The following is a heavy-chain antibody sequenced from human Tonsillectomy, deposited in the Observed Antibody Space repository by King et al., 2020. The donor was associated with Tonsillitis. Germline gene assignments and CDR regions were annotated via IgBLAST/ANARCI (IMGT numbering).Heavy chain of an antibody. CDR2: IKSKIDGETT. J-gene: IGHJ5*02. CDR3: TTDCNSAGCYGWAWFDP. Sequence: VQLVESGGGLVKPGGSLRLSCAASGFTFSYAWMSWVRQAPGKGLEWVGRIKSKIDGETTDYAAPVKGRVTFSRDDSKNTFYLQMNSLKTEDTAVYYCTTDCNSAGCYGWAWFDPWGQGSLVTVSS. D-gene: IGHD3-16*01. V-gene: IGHV3-15*01. CDR1: GFTFSYAW.